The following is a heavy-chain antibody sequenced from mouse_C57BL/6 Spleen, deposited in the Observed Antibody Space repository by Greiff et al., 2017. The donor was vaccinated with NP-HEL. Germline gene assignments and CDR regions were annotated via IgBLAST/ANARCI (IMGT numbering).Heavy chain of an antibody. D-gene: IGHD1-1*02. J-gene: IGHJ3*01. Sequence: VQLQQPGAELVRPGSSVKLSCKASGYTFTSYWMDWVKQRPGQGLEWIGNIYPSDSETHYNQKFKDKATLTVDKSSSTAYMQLSSLTSEDSAVYYCARWKLRAYWGQGTLVTVSA. V-gene: IGHV1-61*01. CDR2: IYPSDSET. CDR1: GYTFTSYW. CDR3: ARWKLRAY.